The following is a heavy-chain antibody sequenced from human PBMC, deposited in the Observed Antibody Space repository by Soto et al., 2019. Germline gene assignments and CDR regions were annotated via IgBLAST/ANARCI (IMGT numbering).Heavy chain of an antibody. Sequence: GGSLRLSCAASGFTFDDYGMSWVRQAPGKGLEWVSGINWNGGSTGYADSVKGRFTISRDNAKNSLYLQMNSLRAEDTALYHCARATYSSGWYDAFDIWGQGTMVTVSS. J-gene: IGHJ3*02. CDR1: GFTFDDYG. V-gene: IGHV3-20*01. D-gene: IGHD6-19*01. CDR2: INWNGGST. CDR3: ARATYSSGWYDAFDI.